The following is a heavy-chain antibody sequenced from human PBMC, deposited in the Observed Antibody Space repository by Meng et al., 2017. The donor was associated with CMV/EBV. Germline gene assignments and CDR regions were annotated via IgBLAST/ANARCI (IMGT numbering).Heavy chain of an antibody. CDR3: AKDHAVFDNWFDP. CDR2: ISGSGGST. V-gene: IGHV3-23*01. CDR1: GFTFSGYA. Sequence: GESLKISCAASGFTFSGYAMSWVRQAPGKGLEWVSAISGSGGSTYYADSVKGRFTISRDNSKNTLYLQMNSLRAEDTAVYYCAKDHAVFDNWFDPWGQGTMVTVSS. J-gene: IGHJ5*02. D-gene: IGHD1-14*01.